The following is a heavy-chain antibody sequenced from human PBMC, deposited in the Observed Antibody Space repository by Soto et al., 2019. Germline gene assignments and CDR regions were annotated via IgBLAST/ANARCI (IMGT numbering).Heavy chain of an antibody. V-gene: IGHV4-59*01. Sequence: SETLSLTCTVSGGSISSYYWSWIRQPPGKGLEWIGYIYYSGSTNYNPSLKSRVTISVDTSKNQFSLKLSSVTAADTATYYCAKDSYNWNPVGDFDYWGQGTVVTVSS. D-gene: IGHD1-20*01. J-gene: IGHJ4*02. CDR3: AKDSYNWNPVGDFDY. CDR2: IYYSGST. CDR1: GGSISSYY.